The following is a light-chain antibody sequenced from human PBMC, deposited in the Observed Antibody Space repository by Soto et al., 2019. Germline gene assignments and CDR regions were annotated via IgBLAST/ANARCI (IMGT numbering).Light chain of an antibody. CDR1: STNIGPGYD. J-gene: IGLJ1*01. CDR2: GTT. V-gene: IGLV1-40*01. Sequence: QPVLTQPPSVSGAPGQRVTTSCTGSSTNIGPGYDVHWYQQLLGTAPTIPIYGTTNRPSGVPDRFSGSKSGSSASLAITGLQAEYEADYYCQSYDSILSVNYVFGTGTKLTVL. CDR3: QSYDSILSVNYV.